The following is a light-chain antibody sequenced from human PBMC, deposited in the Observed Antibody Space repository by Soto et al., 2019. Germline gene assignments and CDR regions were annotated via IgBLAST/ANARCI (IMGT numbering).Light chain of an antibody. V-gene: IGKV3-15*01. J-gene: IGKJ2*01. CDR3: QQYENWPPYT. CDR2: GAS. Sequence: EIVMTQSPAALSVSPGERATLSCRASQSVTTRLAWYQQRPGQSPRLLIYGASTRATGVPVRFSGSGSGTEFTLTISSLQSEDFAVYYCQQYENWPPYTFGQGTKLEI. CDR1: QSVTTR.